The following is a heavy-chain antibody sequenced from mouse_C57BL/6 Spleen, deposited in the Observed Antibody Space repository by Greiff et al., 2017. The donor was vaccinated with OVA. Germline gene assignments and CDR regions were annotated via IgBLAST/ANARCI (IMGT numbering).Heavy chain of an antibody. V-gene: IGHV3-6*01. CDR2: ISYDGSN. J-gene: IGHJ3*01. CDR1: GYSITSGYY. D-gene: IGHD2-14*01. CDR3: ARDRFPAWFAY. Sequence: EVKLLESGPGLVKPSQSLSLTCSVTGYSITSGYYWNWIRQFPGNKLEWMGYISYDGSNNYNPSLKNRISITRDTSKNQFFLKLNSVTTEDTATYYCARDRFPAWFAYWGQGTLVTVSA.